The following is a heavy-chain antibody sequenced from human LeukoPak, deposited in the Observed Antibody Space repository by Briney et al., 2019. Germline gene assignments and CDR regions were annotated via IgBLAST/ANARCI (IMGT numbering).Heavy chain of an antibody. D-gene: IGHD6-19*01. V-gene: IGHV4-39*07. J-gene: IGHJ4*02. CDR2: IYYSGST. CDR1: GGSISSSSYY. CDR3: ARDPIAVAGLPQAPH. Sequence: SETLSLTCTVSGGSISSSSYYWGWIRQPPGKGLEWIGSIYYSGSTYYNPSLKSRVTISVDTSRNQFSLKLSSVTAADTAVYYCARDPIAVAGLPQAPHWGQGTLVTVSS.